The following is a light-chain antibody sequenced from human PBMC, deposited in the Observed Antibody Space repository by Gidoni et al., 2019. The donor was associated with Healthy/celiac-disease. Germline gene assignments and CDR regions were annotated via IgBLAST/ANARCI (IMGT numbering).Light chain of an antibody. CDR2: SNN. V-gene: IGLV1-44*01. CDR1: SSNNGSNT. J-gene: IGLJ2*01. CDR3: AAWDDSLNGPVV. Sequence: QSVLTQPPSASGTPGQRVTISCSGSSSNNGSNTVNWYQQLPGTAPKLLISSNNHRPSGVPDRFSGSKSGTSASLAIRGLQSEDEADYYCAAWDDSLNGPVVFGGGTKLTVL.